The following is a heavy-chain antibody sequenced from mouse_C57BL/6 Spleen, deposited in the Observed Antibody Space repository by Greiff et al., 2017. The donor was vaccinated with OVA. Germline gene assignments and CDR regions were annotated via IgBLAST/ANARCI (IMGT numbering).Heavy chain of an antibody. D-gene: IGHD4-1*01. CDR2: IRLKSDNYAT. CDR3: TGVILTGTRYYFDY. CDR1: GFTFSNYW. J-gene: IGHJ2*01. V-gene: IGHV6-3*01. Sequence: EVKFEESGGGLVQPGGSMKLSCVASGFTFSNYWMNWVRQSPEKGLEWVAQIRLKSDNYATHYAESVKGRFTISRDDSNSSIYLQMNNSRAEDTGSYCFTGVILTGTRYYFDYWGQGTTLTVSS.